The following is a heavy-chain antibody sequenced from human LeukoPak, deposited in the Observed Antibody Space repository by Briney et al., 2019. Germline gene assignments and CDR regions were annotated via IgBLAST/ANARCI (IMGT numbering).Heavy chain of an antibody. Sequence: ASVKVSCKASGYTFTSYGISWVRQAPGQGLEWMGWISAYNGNTNYAQKLQGRVTMTTDTSTSTAYMELSSLRSEDTAVYYCGRKAGDCGGGSCYSIDYWGQGTLVTVSS. CDR2: ISAYNGNT. D-gene: IGHD2-15*01. V-gene: IGHV1-18*01. J-gene: IGHJ4*02. CDR1: GYTFTSYG. CDR3: GRKAGDCGGGSCYSIDY.